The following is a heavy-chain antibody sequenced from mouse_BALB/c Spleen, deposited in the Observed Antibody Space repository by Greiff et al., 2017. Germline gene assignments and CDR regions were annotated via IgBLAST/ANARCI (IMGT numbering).Heavy chain of an antibody. CDR3: ARGGDYDYAMDY. J-gene: IGHJ4*01. D-gene: IGHD2-4*01. CDR1: GFNIKDYY. CDR2: IDPENGDT. V-gene: IGHV14-4*02. Sequence: QLQESGAELVRSGASVKLSCTASGFNIKDYYMHWVKQRPEQGLEWIGWIDPENGDTEYAPKFQGKATMTADTSSNTAYLQLSSLTSEDSAVYYCARGGDYDYAMDYWGQGTSVTVSS.